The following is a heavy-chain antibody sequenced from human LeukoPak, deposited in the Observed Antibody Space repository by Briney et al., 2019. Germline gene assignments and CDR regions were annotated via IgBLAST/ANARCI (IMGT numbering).Heavy chain of an antibody. V-gene: IGHV1-8*01. J-gene: IGHJ4*02. Sequence: ASVKVSCKASGYTFTSYDINWVRQATGQGLEWMGWMNPNSGNTGYAQKFQGRVTMTRNTSISTAYMELSSLRSEDTAVYYCARILYDFWSGYSIYFDYWGQGTLSPSPQ. D-gene: IGHD3-3*01. CDR2: MNPNSGNT. CDR3: ARILYDFWSGYSIYFDY. CDR1: GYTFTSYD.